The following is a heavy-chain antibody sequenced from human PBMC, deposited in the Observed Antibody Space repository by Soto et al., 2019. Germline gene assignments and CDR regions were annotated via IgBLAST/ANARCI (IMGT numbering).Heavy chain of an antibody. Sequence: PGGSLRLSCAASGFTFSTYAMSWVRQAPGKGLEWVSVISGSSGSTFYADSVQGRVTISRDNSKNTLYLDIHSLRVEDTAVYYCAKCQWQAAGRNWLDHWGQGTLVTVSS. CDR3: AKCQWQAAGRNWLDH. V-gene: IGHV3-23*01. CDR1: GFTFSTYA. J-gene: IGHJ5*02. D-gene: IGHD6-13*01. CDR2: ISGSSGST.